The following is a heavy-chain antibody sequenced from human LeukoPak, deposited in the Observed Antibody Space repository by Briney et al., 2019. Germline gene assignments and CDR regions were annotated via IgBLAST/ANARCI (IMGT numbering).Heavy chain of an antibody. CDR3: ARDRMVYTY. V-gene: IGHV3-23*01. Sequence: PGGSLRLSCAASGFTFSNYAMSWVRQAPGKGLEWVSAISDSGRSTYYADPVKGRFTISRDNSKNTLYLQMNSLRAEETAVYYCARDRMVYTYWGQGTLVTVSS. J-gene: IGHJ4*02. D-gene: IGHD3-10*01. CDR1: GFTFSNYA. CDR2: ISDSGRST.